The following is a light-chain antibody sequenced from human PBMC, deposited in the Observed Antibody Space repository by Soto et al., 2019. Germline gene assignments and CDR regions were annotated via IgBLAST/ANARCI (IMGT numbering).Light chain of an antibody. CDR1: SSNFGGNT. V-gene: IGLV1-44*01. CDR3: AAWDDSLNGWV. J-gene: IGLJ3*02. Sequence: QSVLTQPPSASGTPGQRVIISCSGSSSNFGGNTANWYQQFPGTAPKVLIYSNNQRPSGVPDRFSGSKSGTSASPAISGLQSEDEADYYCAAWDDSLNGWVFGGGT. CDR2: SNN.